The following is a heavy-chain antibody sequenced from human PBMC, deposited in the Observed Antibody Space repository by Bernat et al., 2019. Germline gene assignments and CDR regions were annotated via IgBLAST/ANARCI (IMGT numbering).Heavy chain of an antibody. CDR2: IWHDGSNK. D-gene: IGHD1-26*01. Sequence: QVQLVESGGGVVQPGRSLRLSCAASGFTFSSYGMHWVRQAPGKGLEWVAVIWHDGSNKYYADSVKGRFTISRDNSKNTLYLQMNSLRAEDTAVYYCGRGVVGAKDYWGQGTLVTVSA. J-gene: IGHJ4*02. CDR3: GRGVVGAKDY. V-gene: IGHV3-33*01. CDR1: GFTFSSYG.